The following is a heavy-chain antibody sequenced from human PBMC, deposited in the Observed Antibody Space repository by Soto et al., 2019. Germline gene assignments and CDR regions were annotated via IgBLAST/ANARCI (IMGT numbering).Heavy chain of an antibody. CDR1: GYTFTSHG. CDR3: ARAGKYYYGSGSPYYYGMDV. CDR2: ISGYNGNT. Sequence: VQLVQSGAEGKKPGASVKVSCKASGYTFTSHGGSWVRQAPGQGPEWVGWISGYNGNTNYAQKLQGRVTMTTDTSTSTAYMELRSLRSDDTAVYYCARAGKYYYGSGSPYYYGMDVWGQGITVTVSS. V-gene: IGHV1-18*04. J-gene: IGHJ6*02. D-gene: IGHD3-10*01.